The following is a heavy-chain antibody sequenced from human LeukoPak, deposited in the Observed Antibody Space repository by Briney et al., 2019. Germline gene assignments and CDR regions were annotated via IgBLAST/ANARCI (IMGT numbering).Heavy chain of an antibody. V-gene: IGHV1-46*01. CDR2: ISPSGGST. CDR1: GYTFTGYY. Sequence: ASVKVSCKASGYTFTGYYMYWVRQAPGQGLEWMGIISPSGGSTSYAQKFQGRVTMTRGTSTSTVYMELSSLRSDDTAVYYCASSRGVVVPADPDYYYFDYWGQGTLVTVSS. D-gene: IGHD2-2*01. J-gene: IGHJ4*02. CDR3: ASSRGVVVPADPDYYYFDY.